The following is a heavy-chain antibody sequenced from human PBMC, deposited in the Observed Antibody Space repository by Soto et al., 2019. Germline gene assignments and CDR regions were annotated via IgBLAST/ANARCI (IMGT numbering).Heavy chain of an antibody. J-gene: IGHJ6*02. D-gene: IGHD6-6*01. Sequence: SETLSLTCAVYGGSFSGYYWSWIRQPPGKGLEWIGEINHSGSTNYNPSLKSRVTISVDTSKNQFSLKLSSVTAADTAVYYCARGRGSSSSLYYYYGMDVWGQGTTVTVSS. V-gene: IGHV4-34*01. CDR2: INHSGST. CDR3: ARGRGSSSSLYYYYGMDV. CDR1: GGSFSGYY.